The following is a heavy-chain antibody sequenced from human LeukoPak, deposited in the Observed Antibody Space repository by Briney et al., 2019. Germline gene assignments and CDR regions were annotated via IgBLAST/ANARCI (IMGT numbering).Heavy chain of an antibody. CDR3: ARGNYGSGSYCCVFDY. CDR2: ISYDGSNK. J-gene: IGHJ4*02. CDR1: GFTFSSYA. D-gene: IGHD3-10*01. V-gene: IGHV3-30*04. Sequence: GGSLRLSCAASGFTFSSYAMHWVRQAPGKGLEWVAVISYDGSNKYYADSVKGRFTISRDNSMNSLYLQMNSLRAEDTAVYYCARGNYGSGSYCCVFDYWGQGTLVTVSS.